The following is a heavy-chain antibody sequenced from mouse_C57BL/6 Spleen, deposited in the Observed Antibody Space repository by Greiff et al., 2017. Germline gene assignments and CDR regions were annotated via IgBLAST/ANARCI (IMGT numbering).Heavy chain of an antibody. CDR3: ARGSYSYWYFDV. J-gene: IGHJ1*03. D-gene: IGHD1-1*02. CDR1: GFTFSSYA. Sequence: EVKLVESGGGLVKPGGSLKLSCAASGFTFSSYAMSWVRQTPEKRLEWVATISDGGSYTYYPDNVKGRFTISRDNAKNNLYLQMSHLKSEDTAMYYCARGSYSYWYFDVWGTGTTVTVSS. V-gene: IGHV5-4*03. CDR2: ISDGGSYT.